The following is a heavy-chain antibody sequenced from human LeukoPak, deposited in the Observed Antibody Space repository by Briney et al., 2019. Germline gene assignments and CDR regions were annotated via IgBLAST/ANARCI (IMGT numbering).Heavy chain of an antibody. J-gene: IGHJ6*03. Sequence: GGSLRLSCAASGFTFSSYGMHWVRQAPGKGLEWVAFIRYDGSNKYYADSVKGRFTISRDNSKNTLHLQMNSLRAEDTALYYCARLSAYYYGSYFYYYMDVWGKGTTVTVSS. CDR1: GFTFSSYG. CDR3: ARLSAYYYGSYFYYYMDV. CDR2: IRYDGSNK. D-gene: IGHD3-10*01. V-gene: IGHV3-30*02.